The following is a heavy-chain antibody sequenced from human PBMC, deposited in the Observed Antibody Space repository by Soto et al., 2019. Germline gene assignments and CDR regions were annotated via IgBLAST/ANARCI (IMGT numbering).Heavy chain of an antibody. CDR2: IKQDGSEK. J-gene: IGHJ6*02. V-gene: IGHV3-7*01. CDR3: ASSFFEWCLMDV. CDR1: GFTFSTYW. D-gene: IGHD3-3*01. Sequence: GGSLRLSCAASGFTFSTYWMSWVGQAPGKGLEWVANIKQDGSEKYYVDSVKGRFTISRDNGKNSLYLQMNSLRAADTAVYYCASSFFEWCLMDVWGQGTTVTVPS.